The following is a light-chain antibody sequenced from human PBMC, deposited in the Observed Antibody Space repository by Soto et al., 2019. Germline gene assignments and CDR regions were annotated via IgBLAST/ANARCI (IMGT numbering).Light chain of an antibody. CDR2: DDS. J-gene: IGLJ2*01. CDR3: QLWDTTDFRVV. Sequence: ELTQPPSVSVAPGQTAKITCGGNNIGSESVHWYQQKPGQGPVLVVYDDSDRPSGIPERFSGSNSGNTATLTISRVEAGDEADYYCQLWDTTDFRVVFGGGTKLTVL. V-gene: IGLV3-21*02. CDR1: NIGSES.